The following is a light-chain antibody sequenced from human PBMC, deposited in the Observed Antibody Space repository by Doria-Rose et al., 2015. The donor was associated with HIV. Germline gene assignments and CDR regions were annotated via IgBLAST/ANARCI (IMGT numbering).Light chain of an antibody. CDR3: QQIYSTPLT. CDR2: AAS. V-gene: IGKV1-39*01. CDR1: QSIAYY. J-gene: IGKJ4*01. Sequence: SSLSASVGDRVTITCRASQSIAYYLNWYQHKPGKAPKLLIYAASGLQSGVPSRFSGSGSGTEFTLTISSLQPEDFASYYCQQIYSTPLTFGGGTKVEIK.